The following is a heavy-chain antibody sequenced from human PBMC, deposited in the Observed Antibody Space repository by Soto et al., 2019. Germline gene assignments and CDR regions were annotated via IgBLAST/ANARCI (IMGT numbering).Heavy chain of an antibody. J-gene: IGHJ6*02. CDR1: GGSISSGGYY. V-gene: IGHV4-31*03. Sequence: SETLSLTCTVPGGSISSGGYYWSWIRQHPGKGLEWIGYIYYSGSTYYNPSLKSRVTISVDTSKNQFSLKLSSVTAADTAVYYCARAPPLYIVGDGMDVWRQGTTVTVSS. CDR2: IYYSGST. D-gene: IGHD2-15*01. CDR3: ARAPPLYIVGDGMDV.